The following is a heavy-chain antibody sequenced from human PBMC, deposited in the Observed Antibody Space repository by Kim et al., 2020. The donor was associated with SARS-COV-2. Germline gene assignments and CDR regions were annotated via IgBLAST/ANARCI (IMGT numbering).Heavy chain of an antibody. V-gene: IGHV3-23*01. J-gene: IGHJ4*02. CDR3: AKDGNTEGWSITPYFDS. CDR2: INSGGSNT. Sequence: GGSLRLSCVASGFRFSNYAMTWVRQAPGRGLEWVSSINSGGSNTQYIDSVKGRYTISRDNSKNTLYLQMNSLRADDTALYYCAKDGNTEGWSITPYFDSWGQGTLVTVSS. D-gene: IGHD6-19*01. CDR1: GFRFSNYA.